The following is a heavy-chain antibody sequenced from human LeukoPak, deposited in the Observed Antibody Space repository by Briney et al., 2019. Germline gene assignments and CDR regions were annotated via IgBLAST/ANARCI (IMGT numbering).Heavy chain of an antibody. CDR3: ARDLPYYYGSGSHLSPYYGMDV. CDR2: IYSGGST. Sequence: GGSLRLSCAASGFTVSSNYMSWVRQAPGKGLVWVSVIYSGGSTYYADSVKGRFTISRDNSKNTLYLQMNSLRAEDTAVYYCARDLPYYYGSGSHLSPYYGMDVWGQGNTVTVSS. CDR1: GFTVSSNY. J-gene: IGHJ6*02. D-gene: IGHD3-10*01. V-gene: IGHV3-66*01.